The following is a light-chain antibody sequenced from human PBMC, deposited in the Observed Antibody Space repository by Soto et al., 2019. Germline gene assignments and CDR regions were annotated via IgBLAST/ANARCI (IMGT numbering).Light chain of an antibody. CDR2: KAS. CDR1: QSISSW. V-gene: IGKV1-5*03. CDR3: QQYGSYSRT. Sequence: DIQMTQSPSTLPASVGDRVTITCRASQSISSWLAWYQQKPGKAPKLLLYKASSLESGVPSRCSGSGSGTEFTLTISSLQTEDFATYYCQQYGSYSRTFGQGTKVEIK. J-gene: IGKJ1*01.